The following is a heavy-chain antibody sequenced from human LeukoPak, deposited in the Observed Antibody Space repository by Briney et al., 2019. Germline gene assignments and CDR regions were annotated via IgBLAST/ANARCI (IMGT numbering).Heavy chain of an antibody. D-gene: IGHD5-18*01. CDR3: ARIEAVTRGYNHAYYFDY. Sequence: SETLSLTCTVSGGSISSYYWSWIRQPPGKGLEWIGYIYYSGSTNYNPSLKSRVTISVDTSKNQFSLKLSSVTAADTAVYYCARIEAVTRGYNHAYYFDYWGQGTLVTVSS. V-gene: IGHV4-59*01. CDR1: GGSISSYY. CDR2: IYYSGST. J-gene: IGHJ4*02.